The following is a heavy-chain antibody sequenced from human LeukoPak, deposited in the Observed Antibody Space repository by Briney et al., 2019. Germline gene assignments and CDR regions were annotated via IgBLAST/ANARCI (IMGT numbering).Heavy chain of an antibody. CDR3: ARVPCTGGSCSRTFDY. CDR1: GYSFSTYW. Sequence: GESLKISCKGSGYSFSTYWIGWVRQMPGKGLEWMGLINAADSDTRYSPSFQGQVLISVDKSISTAYLQLGNLKATDTAFYYCARVPCTGGSCSRTFDYWGQGTLVTVYS. V-gene: IGHV5-51*01. D-gene: IGHD2-8*02. CDR2: INAADSDT. J-gene: IGHJ4*02.